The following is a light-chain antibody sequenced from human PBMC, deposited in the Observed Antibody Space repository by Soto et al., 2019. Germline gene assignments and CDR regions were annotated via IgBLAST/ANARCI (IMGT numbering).Light chain of an antibody. J-gene: IGKJ1*01. CDR1: QGISHY. CDR3: HQRGNGPPWT. Sequence: IQMTPSPPPLSASVGDRVTITCRASQGISHYLAWYQQKPGKVPKLLIYAASTLQSGVPSRFSGSGSTTDFTLTISSREPEDFAVYYCHQRGNGPPWTFGQGTKVEIK. V-gene: IGKV1-27*01. CDR2: AAS.